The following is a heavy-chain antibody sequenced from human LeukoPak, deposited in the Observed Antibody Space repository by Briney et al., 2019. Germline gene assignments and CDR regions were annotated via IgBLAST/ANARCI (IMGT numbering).Heavy chain of an antibody. CDR2: IWYDGSNK. J-gene: IGHJ3*02. CDR1: GFTFSSYG. V-gene: IGHV3-33*01. CDR3: SGTAHDAFDI. D-gene: IGHD2-2*01. Sequence: GGSLRLSCAASGFTFSSYGMHWVRQAPGKGLEWVAVIWYDGSNKYYADSVKGRFTISRDNSKNTLYLQMNSLRAEDTAVYYCSGTAHDAFDIWGQGTMVTVSS.